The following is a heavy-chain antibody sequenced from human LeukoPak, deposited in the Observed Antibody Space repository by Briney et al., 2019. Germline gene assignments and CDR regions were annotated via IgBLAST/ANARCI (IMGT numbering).Heavy chain of an antibody. CDR2: IRSKANSYAT. CDR3: TSGIAVAGSETFDY. J-gene: IGHJ4*02. D-gene: IGHD6-19*01. Sequence: GGSLKLSCAASGFTFSGSAMHWVRQASGKGLEWAGRIRSKANSYATAYAASVKGRFTISRDDSKNTAYLQMNSLKTEDTAVYYCTSGIAVAGSETFDYWGQGTLVTVSS. CDR1: GFTFSGSA. V-gene: IGHV3-73*01.